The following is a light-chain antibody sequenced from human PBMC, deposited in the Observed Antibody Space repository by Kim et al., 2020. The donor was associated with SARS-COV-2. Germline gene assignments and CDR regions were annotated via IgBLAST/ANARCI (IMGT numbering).Light chain of an antibody. J-gene: IGKJ2*01. CDR3: QQYGSSPGT. CDR1: QGVSSGY. V-gene: IGKV3-20*01. CDR2: GAS. Sequence: WFRREKANHYWRASQGVSSGYLAGYQQKPGQAPRLLIYGASSGATGITDRFSGSGSGTDFTLTISRLEPEDFAVYYCQQYGSSPGTFGQGTKLEI.